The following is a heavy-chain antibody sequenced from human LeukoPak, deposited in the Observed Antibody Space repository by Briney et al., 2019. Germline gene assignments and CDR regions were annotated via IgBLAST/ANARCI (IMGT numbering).Heavy chain of an antibody. Sequence: SETLSLTCTVSGGSISSYYWSWIRQPPGKGLEWIGYIYYSGVTKYNPSLKSRVTISVDTSKNQFSLKLSSVTAADTAVYYCARHAQSPYSGSFDYWGQGTLVTVSS. CDR3: ARHAQSPYSGSFDY. CDR1: GGSISSYY. D-gene: IGHD1-26*01. J-gene: IGHJ4*02. V-gene: IGHV4-59*08. CDR2: IYYSGVT.